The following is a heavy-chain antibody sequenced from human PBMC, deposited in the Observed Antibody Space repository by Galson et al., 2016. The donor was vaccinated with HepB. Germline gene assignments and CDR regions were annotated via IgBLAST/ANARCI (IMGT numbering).Heavy chain of an antibody. CDR3: VFTSGRTYVDH. V-gene: IGHV4-39*01. J-gene: IGHJ4*02. Sequence: SETLSLTCTVSGGSIYRSRYYWGWARQSPGKGLEWIGSVYHSGSTYYNPSLEGRVTITVDTAKNQFSLEVTSVTAADTALFYCVFTSGRTYVDHWSQGTLVTVSA. D-gene: IGHD1-26*01. CDR2: VYHSGST. CDR1: GGSIYRSRYY.